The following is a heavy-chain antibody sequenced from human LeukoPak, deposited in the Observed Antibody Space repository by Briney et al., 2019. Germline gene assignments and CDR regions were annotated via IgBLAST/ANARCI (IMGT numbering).Heavy chain of an antibody. CDR3: ARGDSGSGSYSSGLLAY. D-gene: IGHD3-10*01. CDR1: GFIVSSSY. CDR2: IYTVGST. V-gene: IGHV3-66*01. J-gene: IGHJ4*02. Sequence: GGSLRPSCAASGFIVSSSYMSWVRQAPGKGLECVSVIYTVGSTYYADSVKGRFTISRDNSNNTLYLQMNSLRAEDTAVYYCARGDSGSGSYSSGLLAYWGQGTLVTVSS.